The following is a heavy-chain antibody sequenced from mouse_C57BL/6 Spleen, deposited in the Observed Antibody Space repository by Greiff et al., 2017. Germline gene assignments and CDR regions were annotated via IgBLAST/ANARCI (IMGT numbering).Heavy chain of an antibody. D-gene: IGHD2-1*01. CDR3: ARGENYGNYDYAMDY. J-gene: IGHJ4*01. CDR1: GYTFTNYW. CDR2: IYPGGGYT. V-gene: IGHV1-63*01. Sequence: VQLQQSGAELVRPGTSVKMSCKASGYTFTNYWIGWAKQRPGHGLEWIGDIYPGGGYTNYNEKFKGKATLTADKSSSTAYMQFSSLTSEDSAIYYCARGENYGNYDYAMDYWGQGTSVTVSS.